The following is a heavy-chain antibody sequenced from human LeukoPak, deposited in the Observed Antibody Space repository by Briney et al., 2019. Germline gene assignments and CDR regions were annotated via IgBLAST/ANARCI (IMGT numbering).Heavy chain of an antibody. D-gene: IGHD2-21*01. CDR2: INPSGGST. CDR1: GYTFTSYY. CDR3: ARMVNAFDI. V-gene: IGHV1-46*01. Sequence: ASVKVSCKASGYTFTSYYMHWVRQAPGQGLEWMGIINPSGGSTIYAQKFQGRVTMTRDTSISTAYMELSRLRSDDTAVYYCARMVNAFDIWGQGTMVTVSS. J-gene: IGHJ3*02.